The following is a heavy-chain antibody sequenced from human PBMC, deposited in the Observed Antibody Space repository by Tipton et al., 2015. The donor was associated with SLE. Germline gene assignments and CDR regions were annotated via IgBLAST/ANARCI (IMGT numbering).Heavy chain of an antibody. D-gene: IGHD4-17*01. J-gene: IGHJ4*02. Sequence: TLSLTCTVSGASVSCSFHQWSWIRPPAGEGLEWIGHSSGSATNNPSLKSRVTMSFDTSKNLFSLKLTSVTATDTAVYYCARVSTEGIHFYQWGQGTLVTVSS. V-gene: IGHV4-61*02. CDR3: ARVSTEGIHFYQ. CDR2: SSGSA. CDR1: GASVSCSFHQ.